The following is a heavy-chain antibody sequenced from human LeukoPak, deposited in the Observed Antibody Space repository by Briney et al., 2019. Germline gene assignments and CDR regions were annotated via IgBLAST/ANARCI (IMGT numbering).Heavy chain of an antibody. V-gene: IGHV1-18*01. CDR2: ISAYNGNT. D-gene: IGHD3-9*01. J-gene: IGHJ4*02. CDR3: ATLGGYYDILTGKAADY. CDR1: GYTFTSYG. Sequence: ASVKVSCKASGYTFTSYGISWVRQAPGQGLEWMGWISAYNGNTNYAQKLQGRVTMTTDTSTSTAYMELRSLRSDDTAVYYCATLGGYYDILTGKAADYWGQGTLVTVSS.